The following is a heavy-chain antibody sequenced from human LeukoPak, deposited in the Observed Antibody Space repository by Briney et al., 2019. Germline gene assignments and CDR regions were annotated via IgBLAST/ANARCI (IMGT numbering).Heavy chain of an antibody. Sequence: GGSLRLSCAASGFIFNTYAMSWVRQAPGKGLEWVSSISSSGEFTYYVDSAKGRFTISRDNSKNTLYLLLSSLTAEDTAVYYCAKDRPNYYHNDGSYYKRNGDYWGQGTLVTVSS. CDR3: AKDRPNYYHNDGSYYKRNGDY. D-gene: IGHD3-22*01. CDR2: ISSSGEFT. CDR1: GFIFNTYA. V-gene: IGHV3-23*01. J-gene: IGHJ4*02.